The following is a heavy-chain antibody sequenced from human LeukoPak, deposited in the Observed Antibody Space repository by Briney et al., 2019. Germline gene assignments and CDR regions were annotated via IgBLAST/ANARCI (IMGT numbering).Heavy chain of an antibody. J-gene: IGHJ4*02. CDR1: GSTFGSYW. V-gene: IGHV3-7*01. D-gene: IGHD5-18*01. Sequence: PGGSLRLSCAASGSTFGSYWMTWVRRAPGKGLECVANIKPDGSEKHYVDSVKGRFTISRDNSKNMMYLQMNSLRPEDTAVYYCAKDHQWGYGYYFDLWGQGTLVTVSS. CDR2: IKPDGSEK. CDR3: AKDHQWGYGYYFDL.